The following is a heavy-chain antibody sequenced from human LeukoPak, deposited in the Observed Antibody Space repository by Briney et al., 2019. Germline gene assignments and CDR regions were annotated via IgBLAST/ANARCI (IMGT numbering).Heavy chain of an antibody. Sequence: GGSLRLSCAATGFTFTTYAMGWVRQSPGKGLEWVSSISGGGGGTYYAEFVKGRFTISRDNSKNTLYLQMNSLRAEDTAVYYCAKFYDILTGYFDHWGQGTLVTVSS. CDR1: GFTFTTYA. V-gene: IGHV3-23*01. CDR2: ISGGGGGT. D-gene: IGHD3-9*01. J-gene: IGHJ4*02. CDR3: AKFYDILTGYFDH.